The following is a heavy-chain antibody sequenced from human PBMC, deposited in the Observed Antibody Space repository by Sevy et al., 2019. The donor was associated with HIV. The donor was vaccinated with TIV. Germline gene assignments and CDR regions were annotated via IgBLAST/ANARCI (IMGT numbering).Heavy chain of an antibody. CDR2: IYYSGST. CDR3: ARHFPRATVASYYYCYGMDV. CDR1: GGSISSSSYY. V-gene: IGHV4-39*01. Sequence: SETLSLTCTVSGGSISSSSYYWGWIRQPPGKGLEWIGSIYYSGSTYYNPSLKSRVTISVDTSKNQFSLKLSSVTAADTAVYYCARHFPRATVASYYYCYGMDVWGQGTTVTVSS. D-gene: IGHD4-4*01. J-gene: IGHJ6*02.